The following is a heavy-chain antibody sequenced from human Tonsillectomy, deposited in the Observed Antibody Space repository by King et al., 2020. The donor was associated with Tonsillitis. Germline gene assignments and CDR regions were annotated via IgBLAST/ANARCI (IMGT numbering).Heavy chain of an antibody. V-gene: IGHV3-23*04. J-gene: IGHJ4*02. Sequence: VQLVESGGGLVQPGGSLRLSCAASGFTFSSYAMSWVRQAPGKGLEWVSAISGGDGSTYYADSVKGRFTISRDNSKNTLYLQMSSLRVEDTALYYCEMSYCRGTSCYSPFDYWGQGPLVTVPS. CDR2: ISGGDGST. D-gene: IGHD2-2*01. CDR1: GFTFSSYA. CDR3: EMSYCRGTSCYSPFDY.